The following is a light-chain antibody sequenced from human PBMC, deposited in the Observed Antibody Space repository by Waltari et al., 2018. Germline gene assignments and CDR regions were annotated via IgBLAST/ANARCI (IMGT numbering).Light chain of an antibody. CDR1: QSIATY. CDR3: QQSDNTPYT. J-gene: IGKJ2*01. Sequence: QLTQSPYSLSASVGERVTVTCRASQSIATYLSWYQQRAGEAPKLLIHSAYTLQSGVPSRFSGSGSGTDFTLTISSLQPEDFATYFCQQSDNTPYTFGQGTKLEIK. CDR2: SAY. V-gene: IGKV1-39*01.